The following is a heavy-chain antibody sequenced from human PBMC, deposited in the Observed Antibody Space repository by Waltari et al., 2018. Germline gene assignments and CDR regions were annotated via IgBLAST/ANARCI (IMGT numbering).Heavy chain of an antibody. CDR1: GGSFSGYY. CDR2: INRSGSA. D-gene: IGHD4-17*01. CDR3: ARGRGYGQSDY. J-gene: IGHJ4*02. Sequence: QVQLQQWGAGLLKPSETLSLTCAVYGGSFSGYYWSWIRQPPGQGLEWIGEINRSGSANYTPYLKSRVTISVDPSNNQFSLKVRSVTAADTAVYYCARGRGYGQSDYWGQGTLVTVSS. V-gene: IGHV4-34*02.